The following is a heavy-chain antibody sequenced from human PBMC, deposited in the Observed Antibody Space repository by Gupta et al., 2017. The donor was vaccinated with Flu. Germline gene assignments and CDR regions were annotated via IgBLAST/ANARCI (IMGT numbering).Heavy chain of an antibody. CDR3: ARALAAPFYFDS. CDR1: GGSISNDDHY. V-gene: IGHV4-31*03. CDR2: IVHTGTA. Sequence: QVQLQESGPGLVKPSEMLSLACSVSGGSISNDDHYWTWVRQFPGRGLEWIGYIVHTGTAYYNPSLESRLTMSIDSSRVQFSLSLRFVTAADTAIYYCARALAAPFYFDSWGPGTLVAVSS. J-gene: IGHJ4*03. D-gene: IGHD6-13*01.